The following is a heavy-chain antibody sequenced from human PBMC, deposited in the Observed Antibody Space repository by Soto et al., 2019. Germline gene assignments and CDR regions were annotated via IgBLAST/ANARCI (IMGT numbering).Heavy chain of an antibody. D-gene: IGHD3-10*01. CDR3: ARLTRADTYYYGSGSYYNQPHDKYYFDY. V-gene: IGHV4-39*01. J-gene: IGHJ4*02. Sequence: SETLSLTCTVSGGSISSSSYYWGWIRQPPGKGLEWIGSIYYSGSTYYNPSLKSRVTISVDTSKNQFSLKLSSVTAADTAVYYCARLTRADTYYYGSGSYYNQPHDKYYFDYWGQGTLVTVSS. CDR1: GGSISSSSYY. CDR2: IYYSGST.